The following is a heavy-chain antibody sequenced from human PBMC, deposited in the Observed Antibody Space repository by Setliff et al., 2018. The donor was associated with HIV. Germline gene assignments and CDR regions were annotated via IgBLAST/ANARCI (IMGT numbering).Heavy chain of an antibody. J-gene: IGHJ6*02. Sequence: SVKVSCKTSGGTFRSQAISWVRQAPGQGLEWMGGLISMFKIPQIAQKFQGRVTITADESTSTAYMGLSSLTSEGTAVYYCARGGWSGGGPLHYSYYYLDVWGQGTAVTVSS. D-gene: IGHD2-15*01. CDR1: GGTFRSQA. CDR2: LISMFKIP. CDR3: ARGGWSGGGPLHYSYYYLDV. V-gene: IGHV1-69*13.